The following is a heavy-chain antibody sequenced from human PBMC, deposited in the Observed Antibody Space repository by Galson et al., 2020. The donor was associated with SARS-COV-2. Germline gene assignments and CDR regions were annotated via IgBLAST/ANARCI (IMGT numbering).Heavy chain of an antibody. CDR2: INIGGNN. CDR3: ARGHRGVVPSPVLGVGPYYAYYYMYV. CDR1: GGSFSGYS. D-gene: IGHD3-10*01. J-gene: IGHJ6*03. V-gene: IGHV4-34*01. Sequence: SETLSLTCAVSGGSFSGYSWTWIRQPPGTGLEWIGEINIGGNNNNSSSLRSRVTVSVDTSKNQYPLNLRSVTAADTALYDCARGHRGVVPSPVLGVGPYYAYYYMYVWDKGTTVTVSS.